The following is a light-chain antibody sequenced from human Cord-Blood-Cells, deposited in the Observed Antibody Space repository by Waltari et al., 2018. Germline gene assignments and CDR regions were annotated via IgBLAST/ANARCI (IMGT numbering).Light chain of an antibody. CDR3: QQYNSYSWT. CDR2: DAS. V-gene: IGKV1-5*01. CDR1: QSIISL. J-gene: IGKJ1*01. Sequence: DIQMTQSPSTLSASVGDRVNLTCRASQSIISLLAWYQQKPGKATKLLIYDASSLESGVPSRFSGSGSGTEFTLTISSLQPDDFATYYCQQYNSYSWTFGQETKVEIK.